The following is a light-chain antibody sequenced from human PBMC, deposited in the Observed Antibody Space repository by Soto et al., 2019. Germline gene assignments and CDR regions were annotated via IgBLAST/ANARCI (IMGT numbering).Light chain of an antibody. CDR1: QSVSSN. CDR3: QHYHNWPPLT. Sequence: EIVMTQSPATLSVSPGERATISCRASQSVSSNLAWYQQKPGQAPRLLIYVASTRATGIPARFSGSGSGTEFTLSISSLQSEDFAVYYCQHYHNWPPLTFGQGTKVEMK. V-gene: IGKV3-15*01. CDR2: VAS. J-gene: IGKJ1*01.